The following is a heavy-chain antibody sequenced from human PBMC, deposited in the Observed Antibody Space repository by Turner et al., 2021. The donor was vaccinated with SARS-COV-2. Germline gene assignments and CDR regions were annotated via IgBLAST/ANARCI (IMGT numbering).Heavy chain of an antibody. Sequence: VHLLESGDGLVQPGGSLRLSCAASGFTFSSYAMSWVRQAPGKGLEWVSAISGSGGSTYYAYSVKGRFTISRDNSKNTLYLQMNSLRAEDTAVYYCAKADRVMLVVVITLFDYWGQGTLVTVSS. V-gene: IGHV3-23*01. CDR1: GFTFSSYA. CDR2: ISGSGGST. CDR3: AKADRVMLVVVITLFDY. D-gene: IGHD3-22*01. J-gene: IGHJ4*02.